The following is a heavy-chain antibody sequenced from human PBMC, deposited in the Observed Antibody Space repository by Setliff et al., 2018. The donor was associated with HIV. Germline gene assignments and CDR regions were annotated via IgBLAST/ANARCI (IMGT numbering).Heavy chain of an antibody. J-gene: IGHJ4*02. CDR3: ARATFYCRGGRCYSSFFDS. CDR1: GGTFSNYA. D-gene: IGHD2-15*01. CDR2: IIPIFGST. V-gene: IGHV1-69*13. Sequence: SVKVSCKASGGTFSNYAISWVRQAPGQGLEWMGGIIPIFGSTKYAQKFQDRVIITADESTHTADMELSSLRSEDTAVYYCARATFYCRGGRCYSSFFDSWGQGTLVTVSS.